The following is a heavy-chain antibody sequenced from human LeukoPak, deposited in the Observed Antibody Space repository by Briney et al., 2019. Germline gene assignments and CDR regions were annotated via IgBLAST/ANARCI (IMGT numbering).Heavy chain of an antibody. CDR2: IKSKTDGGTI. V-gene: IGHV3-15*01. D-gene: IGHD3-10*01. Sequence: PGGSFRLSCAASGFTFSNAWMSWVRQAPGKGLEWVGRIKSKTDGGTIDYAAPVKGRFTISRDESRNTLYLQMNSLKTEDTAVYYCTHYYGSGLFDYWGQGTLVTVSS. J-gene: IGHJ4*02. CDR3: THYYGSGLFDY. CDR1: GFTFSNAW.